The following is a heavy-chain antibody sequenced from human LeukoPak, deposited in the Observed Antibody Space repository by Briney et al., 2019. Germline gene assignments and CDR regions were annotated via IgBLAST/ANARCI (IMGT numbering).Heavy chain of an antibody. D-gene: IGHD3-10*01. Sequence: GGSLRLSCAASGFTFSSYSMSWVRQAPGKGLEWVSYISSSSSTIYYADSVKGRFTISRDNAKNSLYLQMNSLRAEDTAVYYCARVSMVRGVIKDGAEYWGQGTLVTVSS. V-gene: IGHV3-48*01. CDR2: ISSSSSTI. CDR1: GFTFSSYS. CDR3: ARVSMVRGVIKDGAEY. J-gene: IGHJ4*02.